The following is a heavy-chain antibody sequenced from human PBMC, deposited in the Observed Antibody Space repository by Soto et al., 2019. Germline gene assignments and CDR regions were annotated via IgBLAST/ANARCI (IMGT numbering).Heavy chain of an antibody. CDR3: AIKEVPAAIVYYYGMDV. V-gene: IGHV1-69*13. J-gene: IGHJ6*02. D-gene: IGHD2-2*01. Sequence: SVNVSFKAAGGTFSSYSISWVRQAPGQWLELMGGIIPIFGTANYAQKFQGRVTITADESTSTAYMELSSLRSEDTAVYSCAIKEVPAAIVYYYGMDVWGQCTTVTVSS. CDR2: IIPIFGTA. CDR1: GGTFSSYS.